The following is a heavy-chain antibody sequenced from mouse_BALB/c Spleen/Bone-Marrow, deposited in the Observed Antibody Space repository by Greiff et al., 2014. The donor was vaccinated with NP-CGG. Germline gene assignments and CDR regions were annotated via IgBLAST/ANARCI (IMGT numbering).Heavy chain of an antibody. CDR2: ILPGSGST. D-gene: IGHD1-1*01. Sequence: VQLQESGAELMKPGASVKISCKATGYTFSSYWIEWVKQRPGHGLEWIGEILPGSGSTNYNEKFKGKATFTADTSSNTAYMQLSSLTSEGSAVYYCAREDGLWYFDVWGAGTTVTVSS. J-gene: IGHJ1*01. CDR3: AREDGLWYFDV. V-gene: IGHV1-9*01. CDR1: GYTFSSYW.